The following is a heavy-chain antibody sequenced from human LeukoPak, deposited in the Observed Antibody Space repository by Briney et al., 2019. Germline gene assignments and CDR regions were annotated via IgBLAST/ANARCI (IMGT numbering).Heavy chain of an antibody. V-gene: IGHV3-23*01. CDR2: IRGSGTVT. CDR3: AKSLDYDGGVLWALPQY. D-gene: IGHD3-22*01. CDR1: GFTFTSYA. J-gene: IGHJ4*02. Sequence: PGGSLRLSCAASGFTFTSYAMSWVRQPPGKGLEWVSVIRGSGTVTYFADSVKGRFTVSRDNSKNTLYLQMSSLRAEDTAIYYCAKSLDYDGGVLWALPQYWGQRTMVTVSS.